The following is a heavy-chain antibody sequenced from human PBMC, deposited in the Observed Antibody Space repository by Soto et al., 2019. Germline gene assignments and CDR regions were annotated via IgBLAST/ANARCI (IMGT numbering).Heavy chain of an antibody. V-gene: IGHV4-34*01. CDR3: ARGLITGSHYSGGWYYFVS. D-gene: IGHD6-19*01. CDR2: INHSGSA. Sequence: QVQLQQSGAGLLKPSETLSLTCADYGESFSGYIWTWIRQTPGKGLQWIGQINHSGSASYNPSLKRRVTIPVHPSNSQFSLELSSLTAADTAVYYCARGLITGSHYSGGWYYFVSWGQGTQVTVSS. J-gene: IGHJ4*02. CDR1: GESFSGYI.